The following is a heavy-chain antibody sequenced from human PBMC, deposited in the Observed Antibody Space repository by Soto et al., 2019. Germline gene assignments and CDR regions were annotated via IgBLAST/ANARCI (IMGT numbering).Heavy chain of an antibody. V-gene: IGHV4-59*08. Sequence: SETLSLTCTVSGGSISSYYWSWIRQPPGKGLEWIGYIYYSGSTNYNPSLKSRVTISVDTSKNQFSLKLSSVTAADTAVYYCARRIYCSGGSCYSDNWFDPWGRGTLVTVSS. CDR1: GGSISSYY. CDR2: IYYSGST. J-gene: IGHJ5*02. D-gene: IGHD2-15*01. CDR3: ARRIYCSGGSCYSDNWFDP.